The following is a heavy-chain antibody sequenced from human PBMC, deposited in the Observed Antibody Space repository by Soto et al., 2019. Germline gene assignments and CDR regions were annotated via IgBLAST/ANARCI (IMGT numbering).Heavy chain of an antibody. CDR3: ARAPGNSWMDY. CDR2: INPVGGST. J-gene: IGHJ4*02. D-gene: IGHD6-13*01. V-gene: IGHV1-46*01. Sequence: QVQLVQSGAEVKKPGASVKVSCKASGYTFTSYFVHWVRQAPGQGLEWMGIINPVGGSTTYAQKFQGRVTMTRDTSTSTVYMELSSLRSEDTAVYYCARAPGNSWMDYWGQGTLVTVSS. CDR1: GYTFTSYF.